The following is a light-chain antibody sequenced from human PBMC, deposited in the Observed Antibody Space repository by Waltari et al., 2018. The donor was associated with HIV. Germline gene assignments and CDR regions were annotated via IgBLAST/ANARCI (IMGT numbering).Light chain of an antibody. Sequence: ILMTQSPVTLSVSPGETATLSCRARRKFGGNLSWYHKKPGQPPGFVMYVASSRPATIPARFSGRGSGTEFSLTITRLQAEDCAVYYCQQYLDWPAWTFGQGTTVEV. CDR1: RKFGGN. V-gene: IGKV3D-15*01. J-gene: IGKJ1*01. CDR2: VAS. CDR3: QQYLDWPAWT.